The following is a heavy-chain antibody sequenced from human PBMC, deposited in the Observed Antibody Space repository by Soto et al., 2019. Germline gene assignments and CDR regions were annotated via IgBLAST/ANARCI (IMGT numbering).Heavy chain of an antibody. V-gene: IGHV4-4*02. CDR1: RASVSSNNW. CDR3: ARVTTGYVGDFDR. J-gene: IGHJ4*02. D-gene: IGHD3-9*01. CDR2: VHYSGSS. Sequence: QVQLQESGPGLVKPSGTLSLTCAVSRASVSSNNWWAWFRRPPGQGLEWIGEVHYSGSSNYNPSLKIRVTTSLDRSKDQFSLRLTSVPAADAATYYCARVTTGYVGDFDRWGQGILVIVSS.